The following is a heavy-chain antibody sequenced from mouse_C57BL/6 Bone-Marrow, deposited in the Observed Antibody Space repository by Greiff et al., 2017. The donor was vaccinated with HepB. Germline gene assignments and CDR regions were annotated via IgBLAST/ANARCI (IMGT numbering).Heavy chain of an antibody. CDR1: GFTFSDYG. D-gene: IGHD1-1*01. CDR3: ARIYYGSSYGGAMDY. J-gene: IGHJ4*01. Sequence: EVHLVESGGGLVKPGGSLKLSCAASGFTFSDYGMHWVRQAPEKGLEWVAYISSGSSTIYYADTVKGRFTISRDNAKNTLFLQMTSLRSEDTAMYYCARIYYGSSYGGAMDYWGQGTSVTVSS. V-gene: IGHV5-17*01. CDR2: ISSGSSTI.